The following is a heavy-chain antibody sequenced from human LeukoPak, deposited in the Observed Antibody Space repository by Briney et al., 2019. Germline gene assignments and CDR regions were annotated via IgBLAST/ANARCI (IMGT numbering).Heavy chain of an antibody. CDR1: GESFSGYY. J-gene: IGHJ4*02. CDR3: ARHDQLVWPSRYDY. CDR2: INHSGSTT. D-gene: IGHD2-2*01. V-gene: IGHV4-34*01. Sequence: SETLSLTCAVYGESFSGYYWNWIRQPPGKGLEWIGEINHSGSTTNHNPSLKSRVTMSVDTSKNQFSLKMTSVTAADTAVYYCARHDQLVWPSRYDYWGQGILVTVSS.